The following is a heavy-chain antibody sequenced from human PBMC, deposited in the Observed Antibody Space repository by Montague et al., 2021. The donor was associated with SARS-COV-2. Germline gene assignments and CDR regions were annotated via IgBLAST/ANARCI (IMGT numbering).Heavy chain of an antibody. CDR3: ARGRGWVDFDY. J-gene: IGHJ4*02. V-gene: IGHV4-59*01. CDR2: VSDSGST. Sequence: SETLSLTCTVSGGSISTYYWNWIRQPPGKGLEWIGYVSDSGSTNYNPSLKSRIAISVATSKSQFSLKLTAVTAADTAVYYCARGRGWVDFDYWGQGNLVTVSS. CDR1: GGSISTYY. D-gene: IGHD1-26*01.